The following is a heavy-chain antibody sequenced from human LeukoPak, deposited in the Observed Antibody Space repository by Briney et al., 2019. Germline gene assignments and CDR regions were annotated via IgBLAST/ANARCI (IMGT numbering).Heavy chain of an antibody. D-gene: IGHD6-13*01. CDR1: GDTVSSNTAA. V-gene: IGHV6-1*01. CDR3: ARGYWAHGMNV. CDR2: AYYTSKWIT. J-gene: IGHJ6*02. Sequence: SQTLSLTCAISGDTVSSNTAAWNWIRQSPSRGLEWLGRAYYTSKWITNYAVSVRSRITVNPNTSNNQFSLQLNSVTPEDTAVYYCARGYWAHGMNVWGPGTTVTVSS.